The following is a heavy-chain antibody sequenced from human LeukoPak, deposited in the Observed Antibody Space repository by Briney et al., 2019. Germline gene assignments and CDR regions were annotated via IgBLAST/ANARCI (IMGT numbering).Heavy chain of an antibody. J-gene: IGHJ3*01. Sequence: AGGSLRLSCAASGFTFSDYAMHWVRQAPGKGLEWVAFISYDGSDRFYGDSVKGRFTISRDNSKSTLYLQMNSLRAEDTAVYYCTAGTDAFDFWGQGTMVTVSS. CDR2: ISYDGSDR. V-gene: IGHV3-30-3*01. CDR1: GFTFSDYA. CDR3: TAGTDAFDF. D-gene: IGHD1-26*01.